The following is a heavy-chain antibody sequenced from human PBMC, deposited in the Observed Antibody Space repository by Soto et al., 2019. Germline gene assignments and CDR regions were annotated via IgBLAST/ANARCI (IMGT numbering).Heavy chain of an antibody. Sequence: QVQLVQSGAEVKKPGASVKVSCKASGYTFTSYDINWVRQATGQGLEWMGWMNPNSGNTGYAQKFQGRVTMTRDTSITTAYMELSSLRSEDTAVYYCARTPSGVVGAHRINWFDPWGQGTLVTVSS. CDR1: GYTFTSYD. CDR2: MNPNSGNT. V-gene: IGHV1-8*01. J-gene: IGHJ5*02. CDR3: ARTPSGVVGAHRINWFDP. D-gene: IGHD2-15*01.